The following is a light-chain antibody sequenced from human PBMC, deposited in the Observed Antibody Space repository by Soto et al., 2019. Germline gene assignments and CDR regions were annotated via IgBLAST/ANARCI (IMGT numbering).Light chain of an antibody. CDR1: SSNIGSNF. V-gene: IGLV1-47*01. CDR3: CSFTNSNTWV. CDR2: RNN. J-gene: IGLJ1*01. Sequence: QSVLTQPPSASGTPGQRVTISCSGSSSNIGSNFVYWYQQFPGTAPKLLIYRNNQRPSGVPDRFSGSKSGTSASLAISGLPSEDEADYYCCSFTNSNTWVFGTGTKLTVL.